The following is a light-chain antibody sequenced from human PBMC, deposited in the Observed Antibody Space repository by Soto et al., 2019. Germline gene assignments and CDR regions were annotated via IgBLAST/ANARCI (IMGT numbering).Light chain of an antibody. CDR2: DAS. CDR1: QGVSSSS. V-gene: IGKV3-20*01. J-gene: IGKJ4*01. CDR3: QQYGTFPLT. Sequence: EIVLTQSPGTLSLSPGERATLSCRASQGVSSSSLAWYQQRPGQAPRLLIYDASTRATGIPDSFGGSGSGTDFTLTISRLEPEDFAVYFCQQYGTFPLTFGGGTKVEIK.